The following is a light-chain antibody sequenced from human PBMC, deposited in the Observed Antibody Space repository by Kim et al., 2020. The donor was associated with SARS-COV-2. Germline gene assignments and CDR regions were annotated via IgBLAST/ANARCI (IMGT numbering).Light chain of an antibody. CDR1: QSVSSN. V-gene: IGKV3-15*01. CDR3: QQYNNWPQT. Sequence: GSPGERATRSCRASQSVSSNLAWYQQKPGQAPRLLIYGASTRATGIPARFSGSGSGTEFTLTISSLQSEDFAVYYCQQYNNWPQTFGQGTKVDIK. J-gene: IGKJ1*01. CDR2: GAS.